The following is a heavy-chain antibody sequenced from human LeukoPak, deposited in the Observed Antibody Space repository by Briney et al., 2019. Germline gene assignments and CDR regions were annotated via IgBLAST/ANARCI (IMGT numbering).Heavy chain of an antibody. D-gene: IGHD1-1*01. CDR2: IYSGGST. Sequence: GGSLRLSCAASGFIFSDYSMNWVRQAPGKGLEWVSVIYSGGSTYYADSVKGRFTISRDNSKNTLYLQMSSLRTEDTAIYYCAKGGSNNWSFDYWGQGTLVTVSS. CDR1: GFIFSDYS. V-gene: IGHV3-66*01. J-gene: IGHJ4*02. CDR3: AKGGSNNWSFDY.